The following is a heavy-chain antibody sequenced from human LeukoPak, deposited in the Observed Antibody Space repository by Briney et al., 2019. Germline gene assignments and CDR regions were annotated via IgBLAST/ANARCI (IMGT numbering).Heavy chain of an antibody. Sequence: SQTLSLTCTVSGGSMSSYYWSWIRQPPGKGLEWNGYIYYSGGTNYNPSLNSRVTISIDTSKNQLSLRLSSVTAADTAVYYCARDRDGNYGDYSPSDYWGQGILVTVSS. CDR3: ARDRDGNYGDYSPSDY. V-gene: IGHV4-59*01. CDR2: IYYSGGT. CDR1: GGSMSSYY. D-gene: IGHD4-17*01. J-gene: IGHJ4*02.